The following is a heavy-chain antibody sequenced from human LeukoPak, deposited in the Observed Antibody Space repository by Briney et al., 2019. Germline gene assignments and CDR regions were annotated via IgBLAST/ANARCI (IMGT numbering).Heavy chain of an antibody. D-gene: IGHD3-22*01. V-gene: IGHV1-69*04. CDR3: ARAPIVVVITPYFDY. CDR1: GGTFSSYA. Sequence: GSSVNVSCKASGGTFSSYAISWVRQAPGQGLEWMGRIIPILGIANYAQRFQGRVTITADKSTSTAYMELSSLRSEDTAVYYCARAPIVVVITPYFDYWGQGTLVTVSS. CDR2: IIPILGIA. J-gene: IGHJ4*02.